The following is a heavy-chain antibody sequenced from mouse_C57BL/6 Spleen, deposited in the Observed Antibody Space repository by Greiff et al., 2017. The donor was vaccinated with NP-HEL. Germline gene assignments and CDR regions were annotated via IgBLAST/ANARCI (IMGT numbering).Heavy chain of an antibody. D-gene: IGHD2-3*01. J-gene: IGHJ1*03. CDR1: GYTFTDYY. V-gene: IGHV1-76*01. Sequence: VQLQESGAELVRPGASVKLSCKASGYTFTDYYINWVKQRPGQGLEWIARIYPGSGNTYYNEKFKGKATLTAEKSSSTAYMQLSSLTSEDSAVYFCARSLYDGRRYFDVWGTGTTVTVSS. CDR3: ARSLYDGRRYFDV. CDR2: IYPGSGNT.